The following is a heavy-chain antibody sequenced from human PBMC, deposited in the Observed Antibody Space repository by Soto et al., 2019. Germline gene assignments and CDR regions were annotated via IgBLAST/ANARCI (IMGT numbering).Heavy chain of an antibody. CDR2: IAPSDSST. V-gene: IGHV5-10-1*01. Sequence: EVQLVQSGAEVKEPGESLRISCEVSGYSFTTYWVSWVRQMPGKGLEWMGRIAPSDSSTSYSPSFQGHVTISADNSINSAYLQWTSLKASDTAMYYCTSGGSGWSYWGQGILVTASS. D-gene: IGHD6-19*01. J-gene: IGHJ4*02. CDR1: GYSFTTYW. CDR3: TSGGSGWSY.